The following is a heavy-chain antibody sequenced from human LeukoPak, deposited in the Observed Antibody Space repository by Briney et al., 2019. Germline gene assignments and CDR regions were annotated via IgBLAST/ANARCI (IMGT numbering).Heavy chain of an antibody. CDR1: GFTFSVSA. Sequence: GGSLKLSCAASGFTFSVSAIHWVRQAAGKGLEWVGRIRSKPKNYATAYAASVQGRFTISRDDSKNTAYLQMNSLKTEDTAVYYCTGTTKGPPGWPIDYWGQGTRVTVSS. CDR2: IRSKPKNYAT. J-gene: IGHJ4*02. CDR3: TGTTKGPPGWPIDY. D-gene: IGHD4-17*01. V-gene: IGHV3-73*01.